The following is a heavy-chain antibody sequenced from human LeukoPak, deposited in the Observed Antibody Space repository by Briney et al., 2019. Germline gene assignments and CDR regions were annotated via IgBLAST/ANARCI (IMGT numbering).Heavy chain of an antibody. CDR1: GGTFSSYA. V-gene: IGHV1-69*05. CDR3: ARDGDNGAAATLDY. J-gene: IGHJ4*02. Sequence: ASVKVSCKASGGTFSSYAISWVRQAPGQGLEWMGGIIPIFGTANYAQKFQDRVTITTDESTSTAYMELSSLRSEDTAVYYCARDGDNGAAATLDYWGQGTLVTVSS. D-gene: IGHD6-13*01. CDR2: IIPIFGTA.